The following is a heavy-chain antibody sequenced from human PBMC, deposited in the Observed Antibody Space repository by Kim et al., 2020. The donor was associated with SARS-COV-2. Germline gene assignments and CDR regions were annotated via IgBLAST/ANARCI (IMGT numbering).Heavy chain of an antibody. V-gene: IGHV6-1*01. CDR3: AREGPTVTTEGFYYYGMDV. D-gene: IGHD4-17*01. Sequence: SQTLSLTCAISGDSVSSNSAAWNWIRQSPSRGLEWLGRTYYRSKWYNDYAVSVKSRITINPDTSKNQFSLQLNSVTPEDTAVYYCAREGPTVTTEGFYYYGMDVWGQGTTVTVSS. CDR2: TYYRSKWYN. CDR1: GDSVSSNSAA. J-gene: IGHJ6*02.